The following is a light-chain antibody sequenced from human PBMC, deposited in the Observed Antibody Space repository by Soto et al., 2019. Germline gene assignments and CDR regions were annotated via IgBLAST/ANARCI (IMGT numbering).Light chain of an antibody. V-gene: IGLV2-14*01. CDR3: SSYTSSSAPYV. CDR1: SSDVGGYNY. Sequence: QSVLTQPASVSGSPGESITISCTGTSSDVGGYNYVSWYQQHPGKAPKLMIYDVSNRPSGVPNRFSGSKSGNTASLTISGLHAEDEADYYCSSYTSSSAPYVFGTGTKVTVL. J-gene: IGLJ1*01. CDR2: DVS.